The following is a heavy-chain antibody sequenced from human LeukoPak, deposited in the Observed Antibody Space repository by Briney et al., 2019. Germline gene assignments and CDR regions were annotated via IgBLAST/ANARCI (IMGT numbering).Heavy chain of an antibody. V-gene: IGHV1-2*02. CDR2: INPNSGGT. J-gene: IGHJ5*02. CDR1: GYTFTGYY. Sequence: GAAVKVSCKASGYTFTGYYMHWVRQAPGQGLKWMGWINPNSGGTKYAQKFQGRVTMTRETSISTAYMELSRLRSDDTAVYYCARELKGYCSSTSCYTNWFDPWGQGTLVTVSS. D-gene: IGHD2-2*01. CDR3: ARELKGYCSSTSCYTNWFDP.